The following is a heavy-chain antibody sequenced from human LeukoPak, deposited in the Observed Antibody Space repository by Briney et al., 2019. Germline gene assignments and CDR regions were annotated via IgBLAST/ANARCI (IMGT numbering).Heavy chain of an antibody. CDR1: GFIFNKHA. J-gene: IGHJ4*02. CDR2: LSGSGSST. Sequence: GGSLRLSCVASGFIFNKHAMSWVRQAPGKGLEWVSGLSGSGSSTDYAVSVKGRFSVSRDNSKNTLFLQMNSLRAEDTAIYYCAKERDYGPADYWGQGTLVTVSS. CDR3: AKERDYGPADY. V-gene: IGHV3-23*01. D-gene: IGHD4/OR15-4a*01.